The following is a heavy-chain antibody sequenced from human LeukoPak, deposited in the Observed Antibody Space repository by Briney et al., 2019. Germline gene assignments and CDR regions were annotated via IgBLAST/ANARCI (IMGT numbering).Heavy chain of an antibody. CDR3: GSGYCSGGSCYSIAFDI. CDR2: INPSGDST. CDR1: GYTFTIYN. V-gene: IGHV1-46*01. J-gene: IGHJ3*02. Sequence: GAAVKVSCKASGYTFTIYNMCWGRHAPGQGLGWGGIINPSGDSTSYAQKFRGSVTMTRDTSPRTAYIGMSILRDEATTGYHHGSGYCSGGSCYSIAFDIWGQGTMVTVSS. D-gene: IGHD2-15*01.